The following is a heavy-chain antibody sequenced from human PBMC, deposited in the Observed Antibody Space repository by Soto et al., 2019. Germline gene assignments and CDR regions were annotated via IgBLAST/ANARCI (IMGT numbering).Heavy chain of an antibody. D-gene: IGHD5-18*01. Sequence: HPGGSLRLSCAASGFGFSTHALSWVRQAPGKGLEWVALLSYDGSDKYYADSVRGRFSISRDNPQNTLYLQMNSLRAEDTAVYYCARWNVQHDSYGYFWGQGTLVTVSS. J-gene: IGHJ4*02. CDR1: GFGFSTHA. CDR3: ARWNVQHDSYGYF. CDR2: LSYDGSDK. V-gene: IGHV3-30-3*01.